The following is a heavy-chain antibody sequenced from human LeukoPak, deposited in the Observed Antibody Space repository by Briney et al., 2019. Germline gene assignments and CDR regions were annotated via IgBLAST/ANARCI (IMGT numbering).Heavy chain of an antibody. D-gene: IGHD3-10*01. CDR3: ARGASYLSAFDI. CDR2: IYSGGST. V-gene: IGHV3-53*01. Sequence: PGGSLGLSCAASGFTVSSNYMSWVRQAPGKGLEWVSIIYSGGSTFYADSVKGRFTISRDNSKNTLYPQMNSLRAEDTAVYYCARGASYLSAFDIWGQGTMVTVSS. J-gene: IGHJ3*02. CDR1: GFTVSSNY.